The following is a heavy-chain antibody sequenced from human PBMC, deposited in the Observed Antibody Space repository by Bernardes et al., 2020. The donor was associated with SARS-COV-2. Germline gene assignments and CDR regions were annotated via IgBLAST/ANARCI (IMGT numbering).Heavy chain of an antibody. D-gene: IGHD6-13*01. Sequence: ETLSLTCTVSGGSISSSSYYWGWIRQPPGKGLEWIGSIYYSGSTYYNPSLKSRVTISVDTSKNQFSLKLSSVTAADTAVYYCARITAADTFMDVWGQGTTVTVSS. CDR2: IYYSGST. J-gene: IGHJ6*02. V-gene: IGHV4-39*01. CDR1: GGSISSSSYY. CDR3: ARITAADTFMDV.